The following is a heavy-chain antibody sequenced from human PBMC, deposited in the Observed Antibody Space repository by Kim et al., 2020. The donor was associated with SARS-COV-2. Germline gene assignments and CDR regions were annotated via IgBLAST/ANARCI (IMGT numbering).Heavy chain of an antibody. CDR3: ARDSSEYYYDSSGVDY. CDR2: INSDGSST. D-gene: IGHD3-22*01. Sequence: GGSLRLSCAASGFTFSSYWMHWVRQAPGKGLVWVSRINSDGSSTSYADSVKGRFTISRDNAKSTLYLQMNSLRAEDTAVYYCARDSSEYYYDSSGVDYWGQGTLVTVSS. CDR1: GFTFSSYW. V-gene: IGHV3-74*01. J-gene: IGHJ4*02.